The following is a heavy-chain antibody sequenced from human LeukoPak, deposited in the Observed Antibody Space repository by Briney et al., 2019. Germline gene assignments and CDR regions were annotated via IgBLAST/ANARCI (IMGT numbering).Heavy chain of an antibody. V-gene: IGHV5-51*01. D-gene: IGHD5-18*01. CDR1: GYSFSNYW. Sequence: GESLKISCQGSGYSFSNYWIGWVRQMPGKGLEWMGVIYPEDSDARYSPSFQGQVTISADKSISTAYLQWNSLRAEDTAVYYCAKEGVDTAMVGIDYWGQGTLVTVSS. CDR2: IYPEDSDA. CDR3: AKEGVDTAMVGIDY. J-gene: IGHJ4*02.